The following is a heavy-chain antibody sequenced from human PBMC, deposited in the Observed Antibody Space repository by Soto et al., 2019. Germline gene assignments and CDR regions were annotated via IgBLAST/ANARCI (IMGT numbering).Heavy chain of an antibody. D-gene: IGHD5-18*01. J-gene: IGHJ5*02. CDR2: IYTSGST. Sequence: TLSLTCTVSGGSISSYYWSWIRQPAGKGLEWIGRIYTSGSTNYNPSLKSRVTMSVDTSKNQFSLKLSSVTAADTAVYYCARDLVDTAPEWFDPWGQGTLVTVSS. CDR3: ARDLVDTAPEWFDP. V-gene: IGHV4-4*07. CDR1: GGSISSYY.